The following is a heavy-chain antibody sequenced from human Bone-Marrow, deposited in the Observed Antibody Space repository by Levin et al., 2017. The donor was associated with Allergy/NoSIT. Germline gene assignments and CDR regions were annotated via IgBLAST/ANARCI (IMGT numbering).Heavy chain of an antibody. J-gene: IGHJ6*02. V-gene: IGHV4-59*08. Sequence: PSQTLSLTCTVSGGSISSYYWSWIRQPPGKGLEWIGYIYYSGSTNYNPSLKSRVTISVDTSKNQFSLKLSSVTAADTAVYYCATSVRTSHYYGMDVWGQGTTVTVSS. CDR3: ATSVRTSHYYGMDV. CDR1: GGSISSYY. CDR2: IYYSGST.